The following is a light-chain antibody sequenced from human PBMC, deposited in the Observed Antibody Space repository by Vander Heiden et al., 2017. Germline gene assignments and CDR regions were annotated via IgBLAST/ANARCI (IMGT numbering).Light chain of an antibody. CDR2: DAS. Sequence: DMQMTQSPSTLSASVGDRVTIPCRASQSISSWLAWYQQKPGKAPKLLIYDASSLESGVPSRFSGSGSGTEFTLTISSLQPDDFATYYCQQYNSYSLTFGGGTKVEIK. J-gene: IGKJ4*01. CDR1: QSISSW. V-gene: IGKV1-5*01. CDR3: QQYNSYSLT.